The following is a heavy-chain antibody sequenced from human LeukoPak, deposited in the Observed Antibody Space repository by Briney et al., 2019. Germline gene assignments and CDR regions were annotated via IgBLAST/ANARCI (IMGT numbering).Heavy chain of an antibody. Sequence: ASVKVSCKASGYTFTSYYMHWVRQAPGQGLEWMGWINPNSGGTNYAQKFQGRVTMTRDTSISTAYMELSRLRSDDTAVYYCATGVVRGPPDWFDPWGQGTLVTVSS. D-gene: IGHD2-21*01. V-gene: IGHV1-2*02. CDR2: INPNSGGT. CDR1: GYTFTSYY. CDR3: ATGVVRGPPDWFDP. J-gene: IGHJ5*02.